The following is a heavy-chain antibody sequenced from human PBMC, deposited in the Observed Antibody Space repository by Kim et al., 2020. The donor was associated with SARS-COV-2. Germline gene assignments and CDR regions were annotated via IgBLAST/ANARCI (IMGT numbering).Heavy chain of an antibody. D-gene: IGHD3-9*01. V-gene: IGHV3-11*01. CDR3: ARDRDFDWLRAFDI. CDR1: GFTFSDYY. Sequence: GGSLRLSCAASGFTFSDYYMSWIRQAPGKGLEWVSYISSSGSTIYYADSVKGRFTISRDNAKNSLYLQMNSLRAEDTAVYYCARDRDFDWLRAFDIWGQGTMVTVSS. J-gene: IGHJ3*02. CDR2: ISSSGSTI.